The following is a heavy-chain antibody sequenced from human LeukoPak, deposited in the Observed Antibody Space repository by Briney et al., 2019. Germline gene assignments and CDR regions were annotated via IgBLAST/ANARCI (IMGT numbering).Heavy chain of an antibody. J-gene: IGHJ3*02. CDR1: GGTFSSYT. CDR2: IIPILGIA. CDR3: ARCAGDSSGCRDAFDI. Sequence: SVKVSCKASGGTFSSYTISWVRQAPGQGLEWMGRIIPILGIANYAQKFQGRVTITADKPTSTAYMELSSLRSEDTAVYYCARCAGDSSGCRDAFDIWGQGTMVTVSS. V-gene: IGHV1-69*02. D-gene: IGHD3-22*01.